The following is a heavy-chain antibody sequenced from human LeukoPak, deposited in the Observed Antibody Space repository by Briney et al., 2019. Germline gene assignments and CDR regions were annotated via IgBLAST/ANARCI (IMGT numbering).Heavy chain of an antibody. Sequence: KPSETLSLTCTVSGGSISSGGYYWSWIRQPPGKGLEWIGYIYHSGSTHDNPSLKSRVTISVDTSKNQFSLKLSSVTAADTAVYYCARGDPTVVPAASYYYGMDVWGQGTTVTVSS. CDR3: ARGDPTVVPAASYYYGMDV. D-gene: IGHD2-2*01. CDR1: GGSISSGGYY. CDR2: IYHSGST. J-gene: IGHJ6*02. V-gene: IGHV4-30-2*05.